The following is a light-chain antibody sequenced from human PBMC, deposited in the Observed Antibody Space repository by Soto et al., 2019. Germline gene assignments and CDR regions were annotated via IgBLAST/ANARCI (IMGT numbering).Light chain of an antibody. Sequence: QSVLTQPASVSGSPGQSITISCTGASSDVGTYILISWYQQHPGKAPKLMIYEVSKRPSGVSNRFSGSKSGNTASLTISGLQAEDEDDYYCCSYAGNSLWVFGGGTKLTVL. CDR3: CSYAGNSLWV. J-gene: IGLJ3*02. V-gene: IGLV2-23*02. CDR2: EVS. CDR1: SSDVGTYIL.